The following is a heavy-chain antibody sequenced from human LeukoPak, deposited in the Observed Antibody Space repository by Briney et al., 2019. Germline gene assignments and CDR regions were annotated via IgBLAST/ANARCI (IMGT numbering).Heavy chain of an antibody. J-gene: IGHJ4*02. D-gene: IGHD6-25*01. CDR3: ARRYSSGLSNYFDY. Sequence: ASVKVSCKASGYIFTSYAMHWVRQAPGQRLEWMGWINAGNRNTKYSQKFQGRVTITRDTSASTAYMELSSLRSEDTAVYYCARRYSSGLSNYFDYWGQGTLVTVSS. V-gene: IGHV1-3*01. CDR1: GYIFTSYA. CDR2: INAGNRNT.